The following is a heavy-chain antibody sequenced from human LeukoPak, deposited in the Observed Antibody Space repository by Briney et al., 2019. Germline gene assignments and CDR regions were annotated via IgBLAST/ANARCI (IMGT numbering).Heavy chain of an antibody. Sequence: SVKVSCKASGGTFSSYAISWVRQAPGQGLEWMGGIIPIFGTANYAQKFQGRVTITADESTSTAYMELSSLRSEDTAVYYCARRQLPGVYCFDYWGQGTLVTVSS. J-gene: IGHJ4*02. D-gene: IGHD2-2*01. CDR2: IIPIFGTA. V-gene: IGHV1-69*13. CDR3: ARRQLPGVYCFDY. CDR1: GGTFSSYA.